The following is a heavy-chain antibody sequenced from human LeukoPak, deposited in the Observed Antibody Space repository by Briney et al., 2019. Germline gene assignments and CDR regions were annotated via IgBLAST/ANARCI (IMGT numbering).Heavy chain of an antibody. CDR1: GGSISSSSYY. CDR3: ARRTTGTHADAFDI. J-gene: IGHJ3*02. Sequence: SETLSLTCTVSGGSISSSSYYWGWIRQPPGKGLEWIGSIYYNGTTYYNPSLKSRVTISVDTSKNQFSLKLSSVTATDTAVYYCARRTTGTHADAFDIWGQGTKVTVSS. D-gene: IGHD1-1*01. V-gene: IGHV4-39*01. CDR2: IYYNGTT.